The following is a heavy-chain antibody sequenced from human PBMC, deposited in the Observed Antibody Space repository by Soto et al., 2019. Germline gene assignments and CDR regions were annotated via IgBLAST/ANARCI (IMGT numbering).Heavy chain of an antibody. CDR3: ARDSPPPRE. CDR2: ISAYNGNT. Sequence: QVQLVQSGTEVRKPGASVKVSCKASGYTFTSYHISWVRQAPGQGLEWMGWISAYNGNTHYAQKLQGRVTMTTDTSTSKASMELRGRRSDDTAVYYCARDSPPPREWGQGTLVTVSS. J-gene: IGHJ4*02. V-gene: IGHV1-18*01. CDR1: GYTFTSYH.